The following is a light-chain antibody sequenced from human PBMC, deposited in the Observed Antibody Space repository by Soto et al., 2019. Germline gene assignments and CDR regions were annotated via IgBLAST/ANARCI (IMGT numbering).Light chain of an antibody. Sequence: DIQMTQSPSSLSASVGHRVTITCRASQSISSYLNWYQQKPGKAPKLLIYAASSLQSGVPSRFSGSGSGTDFTLTISSLQPEDFATYYCQQNYSTPPWTFGHGTKVDIK. CDR2: AAS. J-gene: IGKJ3*01. CDR3: QQNYSTPPWT. CDR1: QSISSY. V-gene: IGKV1-39*01.